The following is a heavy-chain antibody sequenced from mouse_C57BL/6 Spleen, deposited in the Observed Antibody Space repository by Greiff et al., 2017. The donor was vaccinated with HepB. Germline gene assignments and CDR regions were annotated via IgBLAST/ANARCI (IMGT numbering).Heavy chain of an antibody. CDR2: INPSSGYT. Sequence: QVQLQQPGPELAKPGASVKPSSKAPGYTFTSYWMHWVKQRPGQGLEWIGYINPSSGYTKYNQKFKDKATLTADKSSSTAYMQLSSLTYEDSAVYYCARETTVGGYWGQGTTLTVSS. D-gene: IGHD1-1*01. CDR3: ARETTVGGY. J-gene: IGHJ2*01. V-gene: IGHV1-7*01. CDR1: GYTFTSYW.